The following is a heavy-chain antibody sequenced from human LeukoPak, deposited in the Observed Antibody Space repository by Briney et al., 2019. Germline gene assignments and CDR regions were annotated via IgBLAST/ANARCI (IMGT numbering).Heavy chain of an antibody. CDR3: AKGLRSNFRYFDY. J-gene: IGHJ4*02. Sequence: PGGSLRLSCAAPGFTFSSYAMSWVRQAPGKGLEWVSAISGSGGSTYYADSVKGRFTISRDNSKNTLYLQMNSLRAEDTAVYYCAKGLRSNFRYFDYWGQGTLVTVSS. CDR1: GFTFSSYA. CDR2: ISGSGGST. V-gene: IGHV3-23*01. D-gene: IGHD3-3*01.